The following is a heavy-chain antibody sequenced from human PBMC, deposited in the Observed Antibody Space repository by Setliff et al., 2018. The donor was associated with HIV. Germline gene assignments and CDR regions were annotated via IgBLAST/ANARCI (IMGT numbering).Heavy chain of an antibody. Sequence: SPKISCAASGFTFSSYSMNWVRQAPGKGLEWVSSISSSSSYIYYADAVKGRFTISRDNAKNSLYLQMNSLRAEDTAVYYCARDGYYNFWSGSLYYFDYWGQGTLVTVSS. D-gene: IGHD3-3*01. V-gene: IGHV3-21*01. CDR1: GFTFSSYS. CDR2: ISSSSSYI. CDR3: ARDGYYNFWSGSLYYFDY. J-gene: IGHJ4*02.